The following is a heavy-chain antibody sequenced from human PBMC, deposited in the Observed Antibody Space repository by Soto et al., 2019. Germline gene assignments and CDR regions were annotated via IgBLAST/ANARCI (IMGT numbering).Heavy chain of an antibody. Sequence: PSQTLSLTCAISGDSVSSNSAAWNWIRQSPSRGLEWLGRTYYRSKWYNDYAVSVKSRITINPDTSKNQFSLQLSSLRSEDTAVYYCARDDPWTQEVYYFDYWGQGTLVTVSS. CDR1: GDSVSSNSAA. J-gene: IGHJ4*02. V-gene: IGHV6-1*01. D-gene: IGHD1-20*01. CDR3: ARDDPWTQEVYYFDY. CDR2: TYYRSKWYN.